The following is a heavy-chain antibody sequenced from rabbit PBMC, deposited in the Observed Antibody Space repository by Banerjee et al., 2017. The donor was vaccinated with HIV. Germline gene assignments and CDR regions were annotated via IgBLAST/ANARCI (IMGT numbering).Heavy chain of an antibody. CDR2: IDSNTGTT. CDR1: GFSFSSTYD. J-gene: IGHJ4*01. CDR3: ARNVAGSVNGL. Sequence: QEQLVESGGGLVKPGASLTLTCTASGFSFSSTYDMSWVRQAPGKGLEWIADIDSNTGTTWYASWAKGRFTISRSTSLNTVTLQMTSLTAADMATYFCARNVAGSVNGLWGPGTLVTVS. D-gene: IGHD4-2*01. V-gene: IGHV1S43*01.